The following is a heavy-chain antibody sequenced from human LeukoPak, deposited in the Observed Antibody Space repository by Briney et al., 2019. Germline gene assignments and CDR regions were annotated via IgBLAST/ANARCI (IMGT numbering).Heavy chain of an antibody. J-gene: IGHJ4*02. Sequence: PSETLSLTCAVYGGSFSGYYWSWIRQPPGKGLEWIGEINHSGGTNYNPSLKSRVTISVDTSKNQFSLKLSSVTAADTAVYYCARGLGGIDYWGQGTLVTVSS. CDR3: ARGLGGIDY. V-gene: IGHV4-34*01. D-gene: IGHD3-16*01. CDR2: INHSGGT. CDR1: GGSFSGYY.